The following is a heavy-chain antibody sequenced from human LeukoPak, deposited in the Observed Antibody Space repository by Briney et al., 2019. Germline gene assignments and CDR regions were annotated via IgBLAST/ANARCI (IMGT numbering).Heavy chain of an antibody. CDR2: IYYSGST. V-gene: IGHV4-59*01. Sequence: SETLSLTCTVSGGSISSYYWSWIRQPPGKGLEWHGYIYYSGSTNYNPSLKSRVTISVDTSKNQYSLKLSSVTAADTAVYYCARDGSGWQFDYWGQGTLVTVSS. CDR3: ARDGSGWQFDY. D-gene: IGHD6-25*01. CDR1: GGSISSYY. J-gene: IGHJ4*02.